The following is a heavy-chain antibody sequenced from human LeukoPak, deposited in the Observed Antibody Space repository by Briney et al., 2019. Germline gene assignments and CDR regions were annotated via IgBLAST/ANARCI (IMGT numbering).Heavy chain of an antibody. CDR1: GFTSGDYA. D-gene: IGHD3-3*01. CDR2: IRTKRYDGTT. CDR3: SRGGPLGGLRFFDY. Sequence: GGSLRLSCTASGFTSGDYAVAWVRQAPGKGLEWVGIIRTKRYDGTTEYAASAKGRFTISRDDSKSIAYLQMNSLKTEDTAVYYCSRGGPLGGLRFFDYWGQGTLVTVSS. V-gene: IGHV3-49*04. J-gene: IGHJ4*02.